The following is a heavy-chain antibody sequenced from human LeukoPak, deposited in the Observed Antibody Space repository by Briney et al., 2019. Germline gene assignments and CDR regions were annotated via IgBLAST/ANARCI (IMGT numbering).Heavy chain of an antibody. J-gene: IGHJ4*02. V-gene: IGHV3-33*01. Sequence: GGSLRLSRGSSGYTFRRYGKHGVTEDRARGLEGGAVIWYDGSKKYYADSGRGRVTISRDNTKNKLYLKMNSLRAEDTAVYYCARDRGDLYGSGSYYAYYFDYWGQGTLVTVSS. D-gene: IGHD3-10*01. CDR3: ARDRGDLYGSGSYYAYYFDY. CDR2: IWYDGSKK. CDR1: GYTFRRYG.